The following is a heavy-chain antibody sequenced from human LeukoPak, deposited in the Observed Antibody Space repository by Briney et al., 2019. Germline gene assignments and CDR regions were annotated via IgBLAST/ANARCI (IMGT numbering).Heavy chain of an antibody. J-gene: IGHJ6*02. Sequence: PGGSLRLSCAASGFTFSNYDMHWVRQATGKGLEWVSAIGTAGDTYYPGSVKGRFTISRENAKYSLYLQMNSLRAGDTAVYYCARVGGHRPYYYYGMDVWGQGTTVTVSS. CDR1: GFTFSNYD. V-gene: IGHV3-13*01. CDR3: ARVGGHRPYYYYGMDV. CDR2: IGTAGDT. D-gene: IGHD3-16*01.